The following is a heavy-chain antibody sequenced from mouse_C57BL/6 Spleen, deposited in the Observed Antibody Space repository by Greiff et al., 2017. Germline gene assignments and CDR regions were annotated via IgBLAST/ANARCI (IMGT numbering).Heavy chain of an antibody. V-gene: IGHV1-53*01. CDR1: GYTFTSYW. CDR2: INPSNGGT. J-gene: IGHJ2*01. CDR3: ARDLYYGSSYPCY. Sequence: LVESGTELVKPGASVKLSCKASGYTFTSYWMHWVKQRPGQGLEWIGNINPSNGGTNYNEKFKSKATLTVDKSSSTAYMQLSSLTSEDSAVYYCARDLYYGSSYPCYWGQGTTLTVSS. D-gene: IGHD1-1*01.